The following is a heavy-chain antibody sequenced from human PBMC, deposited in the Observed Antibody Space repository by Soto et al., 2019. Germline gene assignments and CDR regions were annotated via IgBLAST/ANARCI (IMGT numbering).Heavy chain of an antibody. CDR2: IGGGGFTT. D-gene: IGHD3-10*01. V-gene: IGHV3-74*01. CDR3: ARDRGYPDSFDT. J-gene: IGHJ3*02. CDR1: GFNFSPYW. Sequence: EVPLVESGGGLVQPGESLRLSFAASGFNFSPYWMHWVRQAPGKGLEWISHIGGGGFTTIYADSVKGRFTISRDDAKSTLYLQMNSLGSEDTAVYYCARDRGYPDSFDTWGQGTVVTVSS.